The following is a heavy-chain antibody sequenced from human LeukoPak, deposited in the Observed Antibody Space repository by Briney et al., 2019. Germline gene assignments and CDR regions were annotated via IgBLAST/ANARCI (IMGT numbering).Heavy chain of an antibody. CDR3: ARVGYYYDSSCYYYEAGFDY. V-gene: IGHV4-61*01. CDR2: IYYSGST. CDR1: GHPINSAYY. J-gene: IGHJ4*02. D-gene: IGHD3-22*01. Sequence: SETLSLTXAVSGHPINSAYYWVWIRPPPGKGLEWIGYIYYSGSTNYNPSLKSRVTISVDTSKNQFSLKLSSVTAADTAVYYCARVGYYYDSSCYYYEAGFDYWGQGTLATVSS.